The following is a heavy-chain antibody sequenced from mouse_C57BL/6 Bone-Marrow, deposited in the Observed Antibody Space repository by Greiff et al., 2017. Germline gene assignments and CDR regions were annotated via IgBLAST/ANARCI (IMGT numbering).Heavy chain of an antibody. CDR1: GFTFSDAW. CDR2: IRNKANNHAT. CDR3: TRSSNWDVGDY. D-gene: IGHD4-1*01. J-gene: IGHJ2*01. Sequence: EVHLVESGGGLVQPGGSMKLSCAASGFTFSDAWMDWVRQSPEKGLEWVAEIRNKANNHATYYAESVKGRFTISRDDSKSSVYLQMNSLRAEDTGIYYCTRSSNWDVGDYWGQGTTLTVSS. V-gene: IGHV6-6*01.